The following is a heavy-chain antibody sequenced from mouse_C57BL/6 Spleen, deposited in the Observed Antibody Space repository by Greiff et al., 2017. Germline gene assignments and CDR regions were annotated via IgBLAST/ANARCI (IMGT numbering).Heavy chain of an antibody. CDR2: IHPNSGST. CDR3: ARGHDYGWFAY. Sequence: QVQLKQPGAELVKPGASVKLSCKASGYTFTSYWMHWVKQRPGQGLEWIGMIHPNSGSTNYNEKFKSKATLTVDKSSSTAYMQLSSLTSEDSAVYYCARGHDYGWFAYWGQGTLVTVSA. D-gene: IGHD2-4*01. J-gene: IGHJ3*01. V-gene: IGHV1-64*01. CDR1: GYTFTSYW.